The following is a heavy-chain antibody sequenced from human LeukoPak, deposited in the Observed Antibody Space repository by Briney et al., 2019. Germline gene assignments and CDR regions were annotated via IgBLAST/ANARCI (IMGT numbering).Heavy chain of an antibody. Sequence: ASVKVSCKASGYTFTSYGISWVRQAPGQGLEWMGWISAYNGDTNYAQKLQGRVTMTTDTSTSTAYMELRSLRSDDTAVYYCARAGSAPYYYYMDVWGKGTTVTISS. CDR1: GYTFTSYG. V-gene: IGHV1-18*01. CDR2: ISAYNGDT. D-gene: IGHD3-10*01. CDR3: ARAGSAPYYYYMDV. J-gene: IGHJ6*03.